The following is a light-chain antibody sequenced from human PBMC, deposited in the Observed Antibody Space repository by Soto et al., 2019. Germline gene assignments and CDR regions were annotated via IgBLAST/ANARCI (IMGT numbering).Light chain of an antibody. CDR1: QNVTNY. CDR3: QQYSIFALS. CDR2: GVS. J-gene: IGKJ4*01. Sequence: PGERATLSYRASQNVTNYLAWYQQKPGQAPRLVIHGVSSRATGIPDRFSGSGSGTDFTLTISRLEPEDFAVYYCQQYSIFALSFGGGTKVEIK. V-gene: IGKV3-20*01.